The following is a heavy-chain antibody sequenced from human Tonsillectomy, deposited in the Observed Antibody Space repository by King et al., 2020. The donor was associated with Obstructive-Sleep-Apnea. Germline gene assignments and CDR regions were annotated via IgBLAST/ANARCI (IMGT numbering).Heavy chain of an antibody. CDR2: IYYSGST. D-gene: IGHD4-17*01. V-gene: IGHV4-59*01. CDR1: GGSISSFY. J-gene: IGHJ4*02. Sequence: VQLQESGPGLVKPSETLSLTCTVSGGSISSFYWSRIRQPPGKGLEWIGYIYYSGSTSYNPSLKSRVTISVDTSKNQFSLKLSSVTAADTAVYYCARIPLHGDYRFDYWGQGTLVTVSS. CDR3: ARIPLHGDYRFDY.